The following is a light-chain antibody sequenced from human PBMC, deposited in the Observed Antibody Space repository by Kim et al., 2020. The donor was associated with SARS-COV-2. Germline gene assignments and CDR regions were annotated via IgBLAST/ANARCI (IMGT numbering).Light chain of an antibody. CDR1: KLGDKY. J-gene: IGLJ2*01. Sequence: SYELTQPPSVSVSPEQTASITCSGDKLGDKYACWYQQKPGQSPVLVIYQDSKRPSGIPERFSGSNSWNTATLTISRTQAMDEADYYCQAWDSSTVVFGGGTQLTVL. V-gene: IGLV3-1*01. CDR3: QAWDSSTVV. CDR2: QDS.